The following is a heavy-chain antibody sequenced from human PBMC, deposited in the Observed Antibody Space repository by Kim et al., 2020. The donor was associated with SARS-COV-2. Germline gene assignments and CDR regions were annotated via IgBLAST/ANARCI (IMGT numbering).Heavy chain of an antibody. CDR3: AREGVYISSGWYKNYYGMDV. CDR1: GGTFSSYA. J-gene: IGHJ6*02. CDR2: IIPILGIA. D-gene: IGHD6-19*01. V-gene: IGHV1-69*04. Sequence: SVKVSCKASGGTFSSYAISWVRQAPGQGLEWMGRIIPILGIANYAQKFQGRVTITADKSTSTAYMELSSLRSEDTAVYYCAREGVYISSGWYKNYYGMDVWGQGTTVTVSS.